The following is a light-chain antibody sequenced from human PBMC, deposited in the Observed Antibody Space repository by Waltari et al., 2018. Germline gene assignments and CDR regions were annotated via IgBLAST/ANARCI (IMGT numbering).Light chain of an antibody. Sequence: QSALAQPASLSGSPVPSITISCTGSISDICFYNFVSWYQHSPGKAPKLIIYDVTKRPSGLSDRFSGSKSGNTASLTISGLQAEDEADYYCSSYTSGTTSLVFGTGTKVTVL. CDR1: ISDICFYNF. CDR3: SSYTSGTTSLV. J-gene: IGLJ1*01. V-gene: IGLV2-14*01. CDR2: DVT.